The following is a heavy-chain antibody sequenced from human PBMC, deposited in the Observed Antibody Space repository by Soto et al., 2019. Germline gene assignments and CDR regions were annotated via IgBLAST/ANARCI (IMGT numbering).Heavy chain of an antibody. D-gene: IGHD2-15*01. Sequence: QITLKESGPTLVKPTQTLTLTCSFSGSSLSTNGVGVAWIRQPPGKALEWLALIYWDDDRRYNPSLKNRLTITKDSSKNQVVLTLPNMDPVDTATYYCAHRPSPAPGYFDYWGQGTLVTVSS. CDR1: GSSLSTNGVG. J-gene: IGHJ4*02. V-gene: IGHV2-5*02. CDR2: IYWDDDR. CDR3: AHRPSPAPGYFDY.